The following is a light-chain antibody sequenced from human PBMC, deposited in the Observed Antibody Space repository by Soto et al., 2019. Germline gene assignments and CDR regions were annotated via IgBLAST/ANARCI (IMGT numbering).Light chain of an antibody. CDR2: GAS. V-gene: IGKV3-20*01. CDR1: QSVSSSY. CDR3: QQYGSSLTWT. Sequence: DSVLTQSTGTLSLSHGERATLSCRASQSVSSSYLAWYQQKPGQAPRLLIYGASSRATGIPDRFSGSGSGTDFTLTISRLEPEDFAVYYCQQYGSSLTWTFGQGTKVDVK. J-gene: IGKJ1*01.